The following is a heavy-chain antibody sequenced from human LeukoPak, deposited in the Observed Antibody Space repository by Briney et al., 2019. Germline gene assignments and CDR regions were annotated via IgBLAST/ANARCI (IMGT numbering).Heavy chain of an antibody. CDR3: ASGFCTNGVCYTGADY. Sequence: ASVKVSCKASGYTFTNYYIHWVRQAPGQGLEWMGIINPSDGSTTYAQKFQGRVTMTRDTSTSTGYMEVSSLRSEDTAVYYCASGFCTNGVCYTGADYWGQGTLVTVSS. CDR2: INPSDGST. D-gene: IGHD2-8*01. CDR1: GYTFTNYY. J-gene: IGHJ4*02. V-gene: IGHV1-46*01.